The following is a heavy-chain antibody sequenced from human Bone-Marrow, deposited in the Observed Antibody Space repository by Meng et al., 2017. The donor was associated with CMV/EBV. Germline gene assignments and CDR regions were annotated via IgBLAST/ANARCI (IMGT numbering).Heavy chain of an antibody. V-gene: IGHV3-66*01. Sequence: GESLKISCSASAFTVSSKYMSWVRQAPGKGLEWLSILYSGGYIYYADSVKDRFTISRDNAKNSLYLQMNSLRAEDTAVYYCTRAYDFWSTDYYYGMDVWGQGTTVTVSS. J-gene: IGHJ6*02. D-gene: IGHD3-3*01. CDR3: TRAYDFWSTDYYYGMDV. CDR1: AFTVSSKY. CDR2: LYSGGYI.